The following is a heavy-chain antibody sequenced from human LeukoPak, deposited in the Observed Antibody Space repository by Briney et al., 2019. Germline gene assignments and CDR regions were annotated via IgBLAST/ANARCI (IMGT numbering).Heavy chain of an antibody. V-gene: IGHV3-23*01. D-gene: IGHD3-10*01. CDR1: GFTFSSYA. CDR3: AKGPYGSGSYYLDY. Sequence: SGGSLRLSCAASGFTFSSYAMSWVRQAPGKGLEWVSAISGSGGSTYYADSVKGRFTISRDNSKNTLYLQMNSLRAEDTAVYYCAKGPYGSGSYYLDYWGQGTLVTVSS. J-gene: IGHJ4*02. CDR2: ISGSGGST.